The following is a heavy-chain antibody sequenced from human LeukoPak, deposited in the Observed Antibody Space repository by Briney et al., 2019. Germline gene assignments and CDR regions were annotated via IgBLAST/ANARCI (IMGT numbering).Heavy chain of an antibody. CDR2: IHTSGRT. V-gene: IGHV4-4*07. J-gene: IGHJ4*02. CDR1: GGSISSYY. D-gene: IGHD3-22*01. CDR3: ARDRYYYDSSGYYLSDY. Sequence: SETLSLTCTFSGGSISSYYWSWIRQPAGKGLEWIGRIHTSGRTNYNPPLKSRVTMSVDTSKNQFSLKLSSVTAADTAVYYCARDRYYYDSSGYYLSDYWGQGTLVTVSS.